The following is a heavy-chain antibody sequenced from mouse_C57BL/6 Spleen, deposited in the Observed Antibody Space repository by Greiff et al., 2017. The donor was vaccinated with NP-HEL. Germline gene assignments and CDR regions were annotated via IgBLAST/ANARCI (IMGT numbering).Heavy chain of an antibody. V-gene: IGHV1-61*01. D-gene: IGHD1-1*01. J-gene: IGHJ1*03. CDR1: GYTFTSYW. CDR2: IYPSDSET. CDR3: ARWKRGYYGSSFWYFDV. Sequence: VQLQQPGAELVRPGSSVKLSCKASGYTFTSYWMDWVKQRPGQGLEWIGNIYPSDSETHYNQKFKDKATLTVDNSSSTAYMQLSSLTSEDSAVYYCARWKRGYYGSSFWYFDVWGTGTTVTVAS.